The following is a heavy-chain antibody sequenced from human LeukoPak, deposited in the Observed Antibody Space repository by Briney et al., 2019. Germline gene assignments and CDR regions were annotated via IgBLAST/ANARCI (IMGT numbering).Heavy chain of an antibody. CDR2: FDPEDGET. J-gene: IGHJ3*02. CDR3: ARGRAYCGGDCYPDAFDI. V-gene: IGHV1-24*01. CDR1: GYTLTELS. Sequence: ASVKVSCKVSGYTLTELSMHWVRQAPGKGLEWMGGFDPEDGETIYAQKFQGRVTMTRNTSISTAYMELSSLRSEDTAVYYCARGRAYCGGDCYPDAFDIWGQGTMVTVSS. D-gene: IGHD2-21*02.